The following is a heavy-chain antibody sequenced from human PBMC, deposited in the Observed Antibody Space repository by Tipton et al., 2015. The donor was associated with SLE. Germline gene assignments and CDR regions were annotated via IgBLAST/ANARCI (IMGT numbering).Heavy chain of an antibody. V-gene: IGHV4-59*08. Sequence: TLSLTCTVSGGSISSYYWSWIRQPPGKGLEWIGYISYSGSTNYNPSLKSRVTISVDTSKNQFSLRLTSVTAADTAVYYCARGLFPNAVGGPVYWGQGTLVTVSS. D-gene: IGHD6-19*01. CDR1: GGSISSYY. CDR3: ARGLFPNAVGGPVY. CDR2: ISYSGST. J-gene: IGHJ4*02.